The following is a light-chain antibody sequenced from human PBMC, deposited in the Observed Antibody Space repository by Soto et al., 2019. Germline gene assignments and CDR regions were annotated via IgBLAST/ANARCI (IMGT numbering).Light chain of an antibody. CDR2: EVS. V-gene: IGLV2-14*01. CDR3: SSLTNSFTYV. J-gene: IGLJ1*01. CDR1: SSDVGDYNY. Sequence: QSGLTQPASVAGSPGQSVAISCTGTSSDVGDYNYISWYQQHPGKDPKLLLSEVSNRPSGVSDRFSGSKSGNTASLTISGLQAEDEADYYCSSLTNSFTYVFGTGTKVTVL.